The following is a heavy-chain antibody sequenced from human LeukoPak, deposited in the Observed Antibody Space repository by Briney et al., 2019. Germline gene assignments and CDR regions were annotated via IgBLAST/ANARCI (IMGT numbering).Heavy chain of an antibody. V-gene: IGHV4-39*02. CDR3: ARDGTGYSSSSDAFDI. J-gene: IGHJ3*02. CDR1: GGSISSSSYY. CDR2: IYYSGST. D-gene: IGHD6-13*01. Sequence: SETLSLTCTVSGGSISSSSYYWGWIRQPPGKGLEWIGSIYYSGSTYYNPSLKSRVTISVDTSKNQFSLKLSSVTAADTAVYYCARDGTGYSSSSDAFDIWGQGTMVTVSS.